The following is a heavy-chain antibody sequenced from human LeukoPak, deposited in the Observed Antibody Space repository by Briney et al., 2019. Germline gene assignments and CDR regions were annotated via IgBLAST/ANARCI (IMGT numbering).Heavy chain of an antibody. CDR3: ARVGNLHDSSGYYYPVDY. D-gene: IGHD3-22*01. V-gene: IGHV1-69*05. Sequence: SVKVSCKASGGTFSSYAISWVRQAPGQGLEWMGRIIPIFGTANYAQKFQGRVTITTDESTSTAYMELSRLRSDDTAVYYCARVGNLHDSSGYYYPVDYWGQGTLVTVSS. CDR2: IIPIFGTA. CDR1: GGTFSSYA. J-gene: IGHJ4*02.